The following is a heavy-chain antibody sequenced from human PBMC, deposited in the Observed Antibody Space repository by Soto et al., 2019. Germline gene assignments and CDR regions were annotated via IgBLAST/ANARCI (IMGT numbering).Heavy chain of an antibody. J-gene: IGHJ6*03. D-gene: IGHD6-13*01. Sequence: ETLSLTCTVSGGSISSYYWSWIRQPPGKGLEWIGYIYYSGSTNYNPSLKSRVTISVDTSKNQFSLKLSSVTAADTAVYYCARQRDVSSSWYLDYYYYYYMDVWGKGTTVTVSS. V-gene: IGHV4-59*08. CDR2: IYYSGST. CDR3: ARQRDVSSSWYLDYYYYYYMDV. CDR1: GGSISSYY.